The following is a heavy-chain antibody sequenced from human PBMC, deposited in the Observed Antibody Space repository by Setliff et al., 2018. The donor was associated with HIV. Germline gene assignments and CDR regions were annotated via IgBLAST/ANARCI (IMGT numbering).Heavy chain of an antibody. D-gene: IGHD6-19*01. CDR3: ARSPRIGVAGEFEY. J-gene: IGHJ4*02. CDR2: IYTSGSV. Sequence: IRDPPGKGLEWIGYIYTSGSVNYNPSLNSRVTISVDTSKNQFSLKVNSVTAADTAVYYCARSPRIGVAGEFEYWGQGTLVTAPQ. V-gene: IGHV4-4*09.